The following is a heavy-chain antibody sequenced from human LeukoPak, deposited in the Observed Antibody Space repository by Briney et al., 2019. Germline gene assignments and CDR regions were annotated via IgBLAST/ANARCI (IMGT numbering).Heavy chain of an antibody. D-gene: IGHD6-13*01. CDR1: GFTFSSYA. J-gene: IGHJ4*02. CDR2: ISGSGGST. CDR3: ARAPYSSLYYFDY. Sequence: GGSLRLSCAASGFTFSSYAMSWVRQAPGKGLEWVSAISGSGGSTYYADSVKGRFTISRDNSKNTLYLQMNSLRAEDTAVYYCARAPYSSLYYFDYWGQGTLVTVSS. V-gene: IGHV3-23*01.